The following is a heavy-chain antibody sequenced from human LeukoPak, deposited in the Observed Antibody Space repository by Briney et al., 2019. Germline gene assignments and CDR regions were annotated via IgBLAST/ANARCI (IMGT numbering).Heavy chain of an antibody. J-gene: IGHJ6*03. D-gene: IGHD2-15*01. CDR3: ARVFGGFYMDV. CDR2: IYMSGDT. CDR1: DDSIKSYS. V-gene: IGHV4-4*07. Sequence: PSETLSLTCSVSDDSIKSYSWSWIRLLAGERLEWIGLIYMSGDTNYNPSLKSRLDISVDTSKDKVSLKLSSVTAADTAIYYCARVFGGFYMDVWGKGTTVIVSS.